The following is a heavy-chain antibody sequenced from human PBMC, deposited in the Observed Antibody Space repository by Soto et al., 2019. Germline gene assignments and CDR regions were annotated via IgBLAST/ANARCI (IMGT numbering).Heavy chain of an antibody. J-gene: IGHJ4*02. CDR1: GYTFTSYA. CDR2: INAGNGDT. V-gene: IGHV1-3*01. CDR3: ARGDWWFFAY. D-gene: IGHD2-8*02. Sequence: ASVKVSCKASGYTFTSYAIHWVRQAPGQRLEWMGWINAGNGDTKYSQKFQGRVTITRDTSASTDYIELSSLNSEATAVYYWARGDWWFFAYWGREPWSPSPQ.